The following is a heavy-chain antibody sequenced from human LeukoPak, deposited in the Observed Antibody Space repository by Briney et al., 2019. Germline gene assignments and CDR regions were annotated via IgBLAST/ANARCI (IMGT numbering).Heavy chain of an antibody. CDR2: ISSSSSTM. CDR3: ARGLGSQQPRF. J-gene: IGHJ4*02. D-gene: IGHD6-13*01. V-gene: IGHV3-48*01. Sequence: GGPLRLSCAASGFTFSSYSMNWVRQAPGKGLEWVSYISSSSSTMYYADSVKGRFTISRDNAKNSLYLQMSSLRAEDTAVYYCARGLGSQQPRFWGQGTLVTVSS. CDR1: GFTFSSYS.